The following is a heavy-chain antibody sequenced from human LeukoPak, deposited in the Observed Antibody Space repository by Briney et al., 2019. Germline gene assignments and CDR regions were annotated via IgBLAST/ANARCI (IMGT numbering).Heavy chain of an antibody. V-gene: IGHV3-48*04. D-gene: IGHD6-13*01. CDR2: ISSSSSTI. Sequence: GGSLRLSCAASGFTFSSYSMNWVRQAPGKGLEWVSYISSSSSTIYYADSVKGRFTISRDNAKNSLYLQMNSLRAEDTAVYYCARVRLGSSSWCDDYWGQGTLVTVSS. CDR3: ARVRLGSSSWCDDY. J-gene: IGHJ4*02. CDR1: GFTFSSYS.